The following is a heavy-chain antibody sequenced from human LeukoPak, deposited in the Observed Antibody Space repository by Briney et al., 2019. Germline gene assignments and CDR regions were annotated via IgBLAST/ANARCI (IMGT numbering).Heavy chain of an antibody. CDR2: IYYTGSS. CDR3: ARNYYDSSGYYLFDAFDI. D-gene: IGHD3-22*01. V-gene: IGHV4-61*01. J-gene: IGHJ3*02. Sequence: PSETLSLTCTVSGDSISSGYYYWSWLRQPPGKGLEGAGNIYYTGSSNYNPSLKSRVTISVDTSKNQFSLKLNSVTAADMAVYYCARNYYDSSGYYLFDAFDIWGQGTMVTVSS. CDR1: GDSISSGYYY.